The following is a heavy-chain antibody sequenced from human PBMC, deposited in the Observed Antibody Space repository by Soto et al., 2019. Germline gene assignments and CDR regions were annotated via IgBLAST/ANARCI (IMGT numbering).Heavy chain of an antibody. Sequence: PSETLSLTCTVSGGSISSYYWSWIRQPPGKGLEWLANIYYSGSTNYNPSLASRVTVSVDTSKNEFSLKLRSVTAADTAVYYCARQPTTGDTDLWFDPWGQGTLVTVS. CDR2: IYYSGST. J-gene: IGHJ5*02. CDR3: ARQPTTGDTDLWFDP. D-gene: IGHD2-21*01. CDR1: GGSISSYY. V-gene: IGHV4-59*08.